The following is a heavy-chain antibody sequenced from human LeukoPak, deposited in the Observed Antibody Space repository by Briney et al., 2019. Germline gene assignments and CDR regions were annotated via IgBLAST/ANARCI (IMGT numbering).Heavy chain of an antibody. V-gene: IGHV1-18*01. CDR2: ISAYNGNT. CDR1: GYTFTSYD. CDR3: ASTPPTYYYDSSGSRFDY. J-gene: IGHJ4*02. D-gene: IGHD3-22*01. Sequence: AASVKVSCKASGYTFTSYDINWVRQATGQGLEWMGWISAYNGNTNYAQKLQGRVTMTTDTSTSTAYMELRSLRSDDTAVYYCASTPPTYYYDSSGSRFDYWGQGTLVTVSS.